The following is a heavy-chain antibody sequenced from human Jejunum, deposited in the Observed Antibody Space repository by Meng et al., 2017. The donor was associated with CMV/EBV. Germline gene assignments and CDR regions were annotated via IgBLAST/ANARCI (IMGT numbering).Heavy chain of an antibody. CDR1: GYTVTGYY. D-gene: IGHD5-12*01. CDR2: ISPNSGDT. V-gene: IGHV1-2*02. Sequence: SGYTVTGYYMHWVRQAPGQGLEWLGWISPNSGDTRYAQKFQGRVTMTRDTSINTAYMDLSSLRSDDTAVYYCATSSSGFDFWTDYWGQGTLGTVSS. J-gene: IGHJ4*02. CDR3: ATSSSGFDFWTDY.